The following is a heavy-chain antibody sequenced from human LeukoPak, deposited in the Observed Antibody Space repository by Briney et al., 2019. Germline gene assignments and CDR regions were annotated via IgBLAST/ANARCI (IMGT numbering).Heavy chain of an antibody. D-gene: IGHD3-22*01. CDR1: GGTFSSYA. V-gene: IGHV1-69*13. Sequence: SVKVSCKASGGTFSSYAISWVRQAPGQGLEWMGGIIPIFGTANYAQKFQGRVTITADESTSTAYMELSSLRSEDTAVYYCARGIRITMRPEEFDPWGQGTLVTVSS. CDR2: IIPIFGTA. J-gene: IGHJ5*02. CDR3: ARGIRITMRPEEFDP.